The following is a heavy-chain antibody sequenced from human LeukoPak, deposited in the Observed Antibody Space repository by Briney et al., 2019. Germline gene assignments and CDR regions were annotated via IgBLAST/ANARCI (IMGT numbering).Heavy chain of an antibody. V-gene: IGHV1-2*02. Sequence: ASVTVSCKASGYTFTGYYMHWVRQAPGQELEWMGWINPNSGGTNYALKFQGRVTMTRDTSISTAYMELSRLRSDDTAVYYCARSPTVIRPFDYWGQGTLVTVSS. J-gene: IGHJ4*02. CDR1: GYTFTGYY. D-gene: IGHD4-11*01. CDR2: INPNSGGT. CDR3: ARSPTVIRPFDY.